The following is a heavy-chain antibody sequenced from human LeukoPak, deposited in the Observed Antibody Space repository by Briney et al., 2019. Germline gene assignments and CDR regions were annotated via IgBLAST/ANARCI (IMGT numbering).Heavy chain of an antibody. J-gene: IGHJ5*02. V-gene: IGHV1-2*02. D-gene: IGHD3-3*01. CDR3: ARDHPGRIPDSRFWSGRNYNWFDP. CDR2: INPNSGGT. CDR1: GYTFTGYY. Sequence: ASVKVSCKASGYTFTGYYMHWVRQAPGQGLEWMGWINPNSGGTNYAQKFQGRVTMTGDTSISTAYMELSRLRSDDTAVYHCARDHPGRIPDSRFWSGRNYNWFDPWGQGTLVTVSS.